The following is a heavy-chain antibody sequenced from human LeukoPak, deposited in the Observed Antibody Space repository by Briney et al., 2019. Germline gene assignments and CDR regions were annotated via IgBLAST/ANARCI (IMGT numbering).Heavy chain of an antibody. CDR3: ANHLACGSTSCPPFDY. D-gene: IGHD2-2*01. J-gene: IGHJ4*02. Sequence: SLRLSCAASGFTFDDYAMHWVRQAPGKGLEWVSGISWNSGSIGYADSVKGRFTISRDNAKNSLYLQMNSLRAEDTAVYYCANHLACGSTSCPPFDYWGQGTLVTVSS. CDR2: ISWNSGSI. CDR1: GFTFDDYA. V-gene: IGHV3-9*01.